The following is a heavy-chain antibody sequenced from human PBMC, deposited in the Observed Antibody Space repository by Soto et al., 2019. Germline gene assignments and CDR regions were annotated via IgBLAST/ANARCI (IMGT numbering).Heavy chain of an antibody. D-gene: IGHD2-15*01. J-gene: IGHJ5*02. CDR2: MSYDRVNK. CDR1: GFTFSSYS. CDR3: ARDGRPAVHGRWFDP. V-gene: IGHV3-30-3*01. Sequence: PGGSLRLSCTGSGFTFSSYSMHWFRQAPGKGLEWVAVMSYDRVNKFYGDPVKGRFTVSRDNSKSTMYLQMNNLRFEDTAIYYCARDGRPAVHGRWFDPWGQGTVVTVS.